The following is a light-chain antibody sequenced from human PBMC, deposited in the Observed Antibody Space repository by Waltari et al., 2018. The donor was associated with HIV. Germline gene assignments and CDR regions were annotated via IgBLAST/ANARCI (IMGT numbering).Light chain of an antibody. CDR3: ATWDDSLSGHVV. CDR1: SSNIGTNY. J-gene: IGLJ2*01. V-gene: IGLV1-47*01. Sequence: QSVLTQPPSVSGTPGQRVTFSCSGSSSNIGTNYVCWYQQLPGTAPNLLIYANTKRPSGVPDRFCGSKSGTSASLSISGLRSEDEADYYCATWDDSLSGHVVFGGGTKLTVL. CDR2: ANT.